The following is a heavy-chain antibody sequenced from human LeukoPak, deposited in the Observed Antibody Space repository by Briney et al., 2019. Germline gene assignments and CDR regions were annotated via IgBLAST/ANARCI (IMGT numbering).Heavy chain of an antibody. Sequence: SETLSLTCAVSGGSISSSNWWSWVRQPPGKGLEWIGEIYHSGSTNYNPSLKSRVTMSVDKSKNQFSLKLSSVTAADTAVYYCARRGSGWYFPSDYWGQGTLVTVSS. CDR3: ARRGSGWYFPSDY. D-gene: IGHD6-19*01. CDR1: GGSISSSNW. J-gene: IGHJ4*02. V-gene: IGHV4-4*02. CDR2: IYHSGST.